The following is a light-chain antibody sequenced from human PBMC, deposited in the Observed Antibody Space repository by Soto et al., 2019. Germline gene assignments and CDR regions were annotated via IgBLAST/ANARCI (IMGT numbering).Light chain of an antibody. CDR1: NSDLGYYTR. V-gene: IGLV2-14*01. Sequence: QSALTQPASVSGSPGQSITISCTGTNSDLGYYTRVSWYEQPPGNAPKLVIYEVSNRPSGVSDCFSGSKSGNTATLTISGLLAEDEADYSCCLSTTSPTYGFGSGTKVTL. CDR2: EVS. CDR3: CLSTTSPTYG. J-gene: IGLJ1*01.